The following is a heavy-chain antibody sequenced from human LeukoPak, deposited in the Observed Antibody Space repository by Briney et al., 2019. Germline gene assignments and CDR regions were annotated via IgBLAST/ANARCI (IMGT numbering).Heavy chain of an antibody. D-gene: IGHD1-1*01. CDR3: SRDTPQHLKRFDY. Sequence: ASVKVSCKASGYTLNRFGMSWVRQAPGQGLEWLGWINTYNGNTKFGEKFQGRVTLTTDTSTSTVYMELTSLRSDDTAVYFCSRDTPQHLKRFDYWGQGTLVTASS. J-gene: IGHJ4*02. CDR2: INTYNGNT. V-gene: IGHV1-18*01. CDR1: GYTLNRFG.